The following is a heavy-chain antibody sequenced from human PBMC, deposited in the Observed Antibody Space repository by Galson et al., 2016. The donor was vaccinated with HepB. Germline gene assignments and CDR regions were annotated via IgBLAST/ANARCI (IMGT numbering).Heavy chain of an antibody. Sequence: ETLSLTCTVSGDSSSNNYWSWIRQPPGKGLEWIGYIYYTGSTNYNPSLKSRLTISLDTSKNHCSLELTPVTAADTAIYYCAPTTLGGPRNFGMNVWGQGTTVTVAS. CDR1: GDSSSNNY. V-gene: IGHV4-59*08. CDR3: APTTLGGPRNFGMNV. D-gene: IGHD4-23*01. J-gene: IGHJ6*02. CDR2: IYYTGST.